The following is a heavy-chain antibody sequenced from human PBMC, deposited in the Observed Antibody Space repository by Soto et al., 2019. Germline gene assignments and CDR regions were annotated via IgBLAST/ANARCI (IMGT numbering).Heavy chain of an antibody. V-gene: IGHV1-3*01. CDR3: AREVVRGVPIQGY. D-gene: IGHD3-10*01. J-gene: IGHJ4*02. CDR2: INAGNGNT. CDR1: GYTFTSYA. Sequence: ASVKVSCKASGYTFTSYAMHWVRQAPGQRLEWMGWINAGNGNTKYSQKFQGRVTITRDTSASTAYMELSSLRSEDTAVYYCAREVVRGVPIQGYWGQGTLVTVSS.